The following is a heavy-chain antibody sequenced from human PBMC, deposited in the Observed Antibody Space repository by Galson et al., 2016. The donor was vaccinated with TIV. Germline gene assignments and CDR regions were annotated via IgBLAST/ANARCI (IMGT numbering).Heavy chain of an antibody. D-gene: IGHD2-21*01. Sequence: SLRLSCAVSGFSVSDNYMNWVRQAPGKGLEWVSIIYNDDTTYYADSVKGRFTISRDRSKNTRYLQMHNLRPADAAVYHCARERRYRGDQCFFRYYYGMDVWGQGTTVTVSS. J-gene: IGHJ6*02. CDR2: IYNDDTT. CDR1: GFSVSDNY. CDR3: ARERRYRGDQCFFRYYYGMDV. V-gene: IGHV3-66*02.